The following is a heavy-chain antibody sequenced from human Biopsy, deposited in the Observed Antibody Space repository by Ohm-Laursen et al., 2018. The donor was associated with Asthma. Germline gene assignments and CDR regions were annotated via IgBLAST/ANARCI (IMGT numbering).Heavy chain of an antibody. CDR3: ARFKRGYSYGYAGVFDY. CDR1: GFTFSSYS. CDR2: ISSSSSTI. J-gene: IGHJ4*02. Sequence: SLRLSCAASGFTFSSYSMNWGRQAQGKGLEWVSYISSSSSTIYYADSVKGRFTISRDNAKNSLYLQMNSLRDEDTAVYYCARFKRGYSYGYAGVFDYWGQGTLVTVSS. V-gene: IGHV3-48*02. D-gene: IGHD5-18*01.